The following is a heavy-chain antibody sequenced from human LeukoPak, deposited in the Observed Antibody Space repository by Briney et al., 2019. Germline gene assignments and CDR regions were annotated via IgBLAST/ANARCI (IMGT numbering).Heavy chain of an antibody. CDR3: ARDQDIVVVVAALRQREMGGFDP. V-gene: IGHV1-8*01. Sequence: ASAKASCKASGYTFTNYDINWVRQATGQGPEWMGWMNPKSDNTGYAQKFQGRVTMTRNTTISTAYMELSSLRSDDTAVYYCARDQDIVVVVAALRQREMGGFDPWGQGTLVTVSS. CDR2: MNPKSDNT. J-gene: IGHJ5*02. D-gene: IGHD2-15*01. CDR1: GYTFTNYD.